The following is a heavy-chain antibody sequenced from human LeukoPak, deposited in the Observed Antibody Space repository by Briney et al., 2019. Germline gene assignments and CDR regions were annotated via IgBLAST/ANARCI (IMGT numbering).Heavy chain of an antibody. D-gene: IGHD3-22*01. V-gene: IGHV4-34*01. CDR1: GGSFSCYY. J-gene: IGHJ4*02. Sequence: SETLSLTCAVYGGSFSCYYWSWIRQPPGKGLEWIGEINHSGSTNYNPSLKSRVTISVDTSKNQFSLKLSSVTAADTAVYYCARGRVPVYYDNSGYGRHFDYWGQGTLVTVSS. CDR2: INHSGST. CDR3: ARGRVPVYYDNSGYGRHFDY.